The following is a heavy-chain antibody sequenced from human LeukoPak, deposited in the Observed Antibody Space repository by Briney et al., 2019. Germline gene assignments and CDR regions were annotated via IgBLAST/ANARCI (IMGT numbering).Heavy chain of an antibody. CDR1: GGSFSGYY. CDR2: INHSGST. Sequence: SETLSLTCAVYGGSFSGYYWSWLRQPPGKGLEWIGEINHSGSTNYNPSLKSRVTISVDTSKNQFSLKLSSVTAADTAVYYCARGNGGVVPAAPSYYYYYMDVWGKGTTVTVSS. D-gene: IGHD2-2*01. V-gene: IGHV4-34*01. CDR3: ARGNGGVVPAAPSYYYYYMDV. J-gene: IGHJ6*03.